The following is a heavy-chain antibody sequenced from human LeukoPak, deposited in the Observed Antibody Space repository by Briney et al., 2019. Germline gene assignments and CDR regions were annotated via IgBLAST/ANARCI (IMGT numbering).Heavy chain of an antibody. D-gene: IGHD6-19*01. J-gene: IGHJ6*03. CDR1: GGSFSGYY. CDR2: INHSGST. V-gene: IGHV4-34*01. Sequence: PSETLSLTCAVYGGSFSGYYWSWIRQPPGKGLEWIGEINHSGSTNYNPSLKSRVTISVDTSKNQFSLKLSSVTAADTAVYYCARGPLRRGESSGWYGNYYYCYMDVWGKGTTVTVSS. CDR3: ARGPLRRGESSGWYGNYYYCYMDV.